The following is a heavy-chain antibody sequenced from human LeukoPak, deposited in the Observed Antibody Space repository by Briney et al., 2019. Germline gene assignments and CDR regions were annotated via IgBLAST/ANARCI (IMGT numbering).Heavy chain of an antibody. V-gene: IGHV3-53*01. CDR2: IYSGGST. CDR1: GFTVSSNY. J-gene: IGHJ4*02. CDR3: AREEVTSSWAGDPSFDY. Sequence: GGSLRLSCAASGFTVSSNYMTWVRQAPGKGLEWVSVIYSGGSTYYADSVKGRFTVSRVNSKNTLYLQMNSLRAEDTAVYYCAREEVTSSWAGDPSFDYWGQGTLVTVSS. D-gene: IGHD6-13*01.